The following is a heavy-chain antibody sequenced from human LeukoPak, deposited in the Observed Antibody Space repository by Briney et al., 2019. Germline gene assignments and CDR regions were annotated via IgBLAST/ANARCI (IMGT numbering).Heavy chain of an antibody. D-gene: IGHD6-19*01. CDR3: ARTSINPQWLASTNWFDP. V-gene: IGHV1-2*06. CDR2: INPNSGGT. J-gene: IGHJ5*02. CDR1: GYTFTGYH. Sequence: GASVKVSCKASGYTFTGYHMHWVRQAPGQGLEWMGRINPNSGGTNYAQKFQGRVTMTRDTCISTAYMELSRLRSDDTAVYYCARTSINPQWLASTNWFDPWGQGTLVTVSS.